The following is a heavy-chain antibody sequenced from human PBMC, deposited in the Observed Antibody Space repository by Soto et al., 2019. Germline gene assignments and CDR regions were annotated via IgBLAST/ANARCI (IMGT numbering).Heavy chain of an antibody. V-gene: IGHV1-69*02. CDR2: IIPILGIA. Sequence: VQLVQSGAEVKKPGSSVKVSCKASGGTFSSYTISWVRQAPGQGLEWMGRIIPILGIANYAQKFQRRVTITADKSTSTAYMELSSLRSDDTAVYYCASDLYCSGGSCYSFDAFDIWGQGTMVTVSS. CDR3: ASDLYCSGGSCYSFDAFDI. D-gene: IGHD2-15*01. CDR1: GGTFSSYT. J-gene: IGHJ3*02.